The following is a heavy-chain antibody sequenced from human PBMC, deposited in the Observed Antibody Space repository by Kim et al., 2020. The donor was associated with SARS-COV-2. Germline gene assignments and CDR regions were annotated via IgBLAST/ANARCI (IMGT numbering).Heavy chain of an antibody. V-gene: IGHV7-4-1*02. CDR2: GTP. J-gene: IGHJ6*02. Sequence: GTPTYAQGFTGRFVFSLDTSVSTAYLQISSLKAEDTAVYYCARGEYGMDVWGQGTTVTVSS. CDR3: ARGEYGMDV.